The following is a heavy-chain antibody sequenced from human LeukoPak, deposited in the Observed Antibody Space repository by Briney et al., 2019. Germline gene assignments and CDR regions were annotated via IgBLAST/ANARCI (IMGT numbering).Heavy chain of an antibody. J-gene: IGHJ4*02. Sequence: GGSLRLSCAASGFTFSSYAMSWVRQAPGKGLELVSYISSNSRTTYYADSVKGRFTISRDNSKNTLYLQMNSLRAEDTAVYYCALSGPNDYWGQGTLVTVSS. CDR2: ISSNSRTT. V-gene: IGHV3-23*05. D-gene: IGHD3-10*01. CDR1: GFTFSSYA. CDR3: ALSGPNDY.